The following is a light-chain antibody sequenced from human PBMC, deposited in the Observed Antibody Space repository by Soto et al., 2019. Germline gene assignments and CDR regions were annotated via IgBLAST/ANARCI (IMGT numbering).Light chain of an antibody. V-gene: IGKV3-15*01. CDR1: PSVRRS. CDR2: DTX. Sequence: IVLTQAPGTLSLSPGERTTFACTASPSVRRSLAGCRRKAALAPRLLXXDTXTRATGIPARFSGSGSGTEFTLTISSLQSEEFAVYYCQQYSNWPPSTFGQGTRLEIK. CDR3: QQYSNWPPST. J-gene: IGKJ5*01.